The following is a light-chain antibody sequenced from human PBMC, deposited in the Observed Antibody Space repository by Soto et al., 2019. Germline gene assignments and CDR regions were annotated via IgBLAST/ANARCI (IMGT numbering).Light chain of an antibody. CDR1: QSISSW. CDR3: QQYNSYS. J-gene: IGKJ4*01. V-gene: IGKV1-5*01. Sequence: DIQMTQSPSTLSASVGDRVTITCRASQSISSWLAWYQQKPGKAPKLLIYDASTLQTGVPSRFSGSGSGTEFTLTISSLLPDDFATYYCQQYNSYSFGGGTKVDIK. CDR2: DAS.